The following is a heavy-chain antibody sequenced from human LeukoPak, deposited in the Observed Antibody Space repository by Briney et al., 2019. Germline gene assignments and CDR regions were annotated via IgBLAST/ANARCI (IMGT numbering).Heavy chain of an antibody. V-gene: IGHV3-15*01. CDR3: TTAPIMITFGGVIVYFDY. Sequence: GGSLRLSCAASGFTFSNAWMSWVRQAPGKGLEWVGRIKSKTDGGTTDYAAPVKGRFTISRDDSKNTLYLQMNSLKTEDTAVYYCTTAPIMITFGGVIVYFDYWAREPWSPSPQ. J-gene: IGHJ4*02. CDR2: IKSKTDGGTT. D-gene: IGHD3-16*02. CDR1: GFTFSNAW.